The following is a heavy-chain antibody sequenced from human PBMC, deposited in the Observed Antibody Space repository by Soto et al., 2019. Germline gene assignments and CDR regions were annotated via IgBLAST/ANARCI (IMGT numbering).Heavy chain of an antibody. CDR1: GFTFSNYW. J-gene: IGHJ1*01. CDR2: VNSDESST. D-gene: IGHD3-3*01. V-gene: IGHV3-74*01. Sequence: GSLRLSCAASGFTFSNYWMHWVRQGPGKGLVWVSRVNSDESSTSYADSVKGRFTISRDNAKNTLYPQMNSLRAEDTAVYYCAKDREYYDFWSGYRPRYFQHWGQGTLVTVSS. CDR3: AKDREYYDFWSGYRPRYFQH.